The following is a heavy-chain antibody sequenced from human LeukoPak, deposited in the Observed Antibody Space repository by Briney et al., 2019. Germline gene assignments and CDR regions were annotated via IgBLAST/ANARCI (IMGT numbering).Heavy chain of an antibody. CDR3: ARHYGGLDDY. Sequence: ASVKVSCKASGYSFISYYIHWVRQAPGQGLEWMGRIIPIVGSANYAEKLQGRVTITADKSTSTVYMELSSLRSEDTAVYYCARHYGGLDDYWGQGTLIIVSS. CDR1: GYSFISYY. V-gene: IGHV1-69*08. CDR2: IIPIVGSA. J-gene: IGHJ4*02. D-gene: IGHD4-23*01.